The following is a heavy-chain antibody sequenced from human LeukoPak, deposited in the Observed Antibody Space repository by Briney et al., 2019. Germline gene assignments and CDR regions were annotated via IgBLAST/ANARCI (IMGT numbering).Heavy chain of an antibody. CDR2: ISQSGRT. V-gene: IGHV4-38-2*02. CDR1: GYSISSGYY. J-gene: IGHJ4*02. CDR3: ARLRRSRLAVFDY. Sequence: SESPSLTCTVSGYSISSGYYWAWIGQPPGRGRKWFGRISQSGRTYYNPSLKSRVPISVDTPKNPVSLKLSSLTPADTAVYYCARLRRSRLAVFDYRGQRTLVTVSS. D-gene: IGHD6-19*01.